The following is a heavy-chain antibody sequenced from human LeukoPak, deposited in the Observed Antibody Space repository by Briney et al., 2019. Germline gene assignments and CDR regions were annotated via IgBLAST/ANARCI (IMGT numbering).Heavy chain of an antibody. J-gene: IGHJ5*02. CDR2: IYHSGST. D-gene: IGHD3-3*01. CDR1: GGSISSGGYS. Sequence: SETLSLTCAVSGGSISSGGYSWSWIRQPPGKGLEWIGYIYHSGSTYYNPSLKSRVTISVDRSKNQFSLKLSSVTAADTAVYYCARGGTIFDFEFNWFDPWGQGTLVTVSS. CDR3: ARGGTIFDFEFNWFDP. V-gene: IGHV4-30-2*01.